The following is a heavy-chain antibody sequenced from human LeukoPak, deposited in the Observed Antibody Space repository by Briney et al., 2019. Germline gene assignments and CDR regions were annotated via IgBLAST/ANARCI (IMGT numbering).Heavy chain of an antibody. J-gene: IGHJ4*02. Sequence: GGSLRLSCAASGFTFSNYWMHWVRQAPGQGLVWVSRINSDGSSTSYEDSVKGRFTISRDNAKNTLYLQMNSLRAEDTAVYYCARDAGYYGSGTYPSNYWGQGSLVTVSS. D-gene: IGHD3-10*01. CDR2: INSDGSST. CDR1: GFTFSNYW. V-gene: IGHV3-74*01. CDR3: ARDAGYYGSGTYPSNY.